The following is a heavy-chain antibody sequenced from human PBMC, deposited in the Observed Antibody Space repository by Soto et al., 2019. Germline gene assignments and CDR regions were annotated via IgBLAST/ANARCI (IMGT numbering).Heavy chain of an antibody. CDR1: GFTFSSYA. CDR3: AKIGHCISTSCYGPWEYYFDY. J-gene: IGHJ4*02. V-gene: IGHV3-23*01. D-gene: IGHD2-2*01. Sequence: EVQLLESGGGLVQPGGSLRLSCAASGFTFSSYAMSWVRQAPGKGLEWVSAISGSGGSTYYADSVKGRFTISRDNSKNTLYLQMNSLRAEDTAVYYCAKIGHCISTSCYGPWEYYFDYWGQGTLVTVSS. CDR2: ISGSGGST.